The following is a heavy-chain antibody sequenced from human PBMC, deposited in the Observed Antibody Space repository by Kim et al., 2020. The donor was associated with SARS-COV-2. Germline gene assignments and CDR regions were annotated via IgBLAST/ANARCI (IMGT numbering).Heavy chain of an antibody. J-gene: IGHJ5*02. V-gene: IGHV4-30-4*01. CDR3: ARVLGYYGSGSPFDP. Sequence: SETLSLTCTVSGGSISSGDYYWSWIRQPPGKGLEWIGYIYYSGNTYYNPSLKSRVTISVDTSKNQFSLKLSSVNAADTAVYYCARVLGYYGSGSPFDPWGQGTLVTVSS. CDR1: GGSISSGDYY. CDR2: IYYSGNT. D-gene: IGHD3-10*01.